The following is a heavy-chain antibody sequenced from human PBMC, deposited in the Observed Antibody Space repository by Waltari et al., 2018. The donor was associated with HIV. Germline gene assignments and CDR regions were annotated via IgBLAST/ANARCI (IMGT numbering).Heavy chain of an antibody. V-gene: IGHV1-3*01. CDR3: ARGDVWGSYRFDY. Sequence: QVQLVQSGAEVKKPGASVKVSCKASGYTFTSYTMHWVRQAPGQRLEWMGWINAGNGNTKYSQKFQGRVLIIRDTSASTAHMELSSLRSEDTAVYYCARGDVWGSYRFDYWGQGTLVTVSS. J-gene: IGHJ4*02. CDR1: GYTFTSYT. CDR2: INAGNGNT. D-gene: IGHD3-16*02.